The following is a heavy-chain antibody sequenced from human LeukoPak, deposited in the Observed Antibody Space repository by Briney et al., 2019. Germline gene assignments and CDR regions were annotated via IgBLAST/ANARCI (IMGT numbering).Heavy chain of an antibody. D-gene: IGHD6-19*01. CDR2: ISAYNGNT. CDR3: ARSDSSGRYGGYYYYYMDV. V-gene: IGHV1-18*01. Sequence: ASVKVSRKASGYTFTSYGFTWVRQAPGQGLEWMGWISAYNGNTNYAQKLQGRVTMTTDTSTSTAYMELRSLRSDDTAVYYCARSDSSGRYGGYYYYYMDVWGKGTTVTVSS. J-gene: IGHJ6*03. CDR1: GYTFTSYG.